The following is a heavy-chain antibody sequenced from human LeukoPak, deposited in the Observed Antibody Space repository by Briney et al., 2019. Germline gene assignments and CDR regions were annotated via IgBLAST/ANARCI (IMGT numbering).Heavy chain of an antibody. CDR3: ARGYFDWFQYYYGMDV. Sequence: ASVKVSCKASGYTFTSYDINWVRQATGQGLEWMGWMNPNSGNTGYAQKFQGRVTMTRNTSISTAYMELSSLRSEDTAVYYCARGYFDWFQYYYGMDVWGQGTTVTVSS. D-gene: IGHD3-9*01. V-gene: IGHV1-8*01. J-gene: IGHJ6*02. CDR2: MNPNSGNT. CDR1: GYTFTSYD.